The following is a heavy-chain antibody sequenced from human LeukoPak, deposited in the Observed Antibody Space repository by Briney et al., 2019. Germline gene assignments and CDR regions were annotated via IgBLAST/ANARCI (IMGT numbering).Heavy chain of an antibody. CDR2: ISGSGGST. D-gene: IGHD2-15*01. V-gene: IGHV3-23*01. CDR1: GFTFSSYA. Sequence: GGSLRLSCAASGFTFSSYAMSWVRQAPGKGLEWVSAISGSGGSTYYADSVKGGFTISRDNSKNTLYLQMNSLRAEDTAVYYCAKDRGMFLVGYLDYWGQGTLVTVSS. CDR3: AKDRGMFLVGYLDY. J-gene: IGHJ4*02.